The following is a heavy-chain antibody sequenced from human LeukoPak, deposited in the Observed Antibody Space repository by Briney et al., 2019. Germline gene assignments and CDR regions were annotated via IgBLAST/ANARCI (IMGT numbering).Heavy chain of an antibody. D-gene: IGHD3-22*01. V-gene: IGHV3-15*01. Sequence: PGGSLRLSCAASGFTFSNAWMSWVRQAPGKGLEWVGRIKSKTDGGTTDYAAPVKGRFTISRDDSKNTLYLQMNSLKTEDTAVYYCTTYYYYDSSGYYPADYWGQGTLVTVSS. CDR1: GFTFSNAW. CDR2: IKSKTDGGTT. CDR3: TTYYYYDSSGYYPADY. J-gene: IGHJ4*02.